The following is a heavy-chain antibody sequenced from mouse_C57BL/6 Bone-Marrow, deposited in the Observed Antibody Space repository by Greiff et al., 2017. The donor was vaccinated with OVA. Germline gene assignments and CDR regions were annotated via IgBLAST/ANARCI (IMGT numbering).Heavy chain of an antibody. CDR3: ATDY. CDR1: GYTFTSYW. Sequence: QVQLKQPGAELVRPGSSVKLSCKASGYTFTSYWMEWVKQRPGQGLEWIGNIYPSDSETHYDQKFKVKTTLTVDKSSSTAYMQLSSLTSEDSAVYYCATDYWGQGTTLTVSS. V-gene: IGHV1-61*01. CDR2: IYPSDSET. J-gene: IGHJ2*01.